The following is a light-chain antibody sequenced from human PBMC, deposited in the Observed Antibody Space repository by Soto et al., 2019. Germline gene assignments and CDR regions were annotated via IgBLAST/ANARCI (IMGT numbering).Light chain of an antibody. CDR2: DVN. CDR1: SSDLAIYNY. CDR3: TSYRRGPLYV. V-gene: IGLV2-14*03. Sequence: QSVLTQPASVSGSPGQSITISCTGTSSDLAIYNYVSWYQQQPGKAPKLMIFDVNNRPSGVSPRFSGSKSGNTASLTISGLQAEDEAHYFCTSYRRGPLYVFGTGTKVTVL. J-gene: IGLJ1*01.